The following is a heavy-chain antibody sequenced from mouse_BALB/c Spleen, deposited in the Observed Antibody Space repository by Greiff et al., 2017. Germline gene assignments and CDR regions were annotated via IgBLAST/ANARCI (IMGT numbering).Heavy chain of an antibody. CDR3: ARKGDYDGRSAMDY. J-gene: IGHJ4*01. CDR2: IWSGGST. D-gene: IGHD2-4*01. V-gene: IGHV2-2*02. CDR1: GFSLTSYG. Sequence: QVQLKESGPGLVQPSQSLSITCTVSGFSLTSYGVHWVRQSPGKGLEWLGVIWSGGSTDYNAAFISRLSISKDNSKSQVFFKMNSLQANDTAIYYCARKGDYDGRSAMDYWGQGTSVTVSS.